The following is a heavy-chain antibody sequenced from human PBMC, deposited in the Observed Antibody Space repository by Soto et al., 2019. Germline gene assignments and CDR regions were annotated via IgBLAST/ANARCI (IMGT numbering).Heavy chain of an antibody. CDR2: IIPIFGTA. J-gene: IGHJ6*02. CDR3: ARDKYGLHDYYYYGMDV. V-gene: IGHV1-69*13. Sequence: SVKVSCKASGGTFSSYAISWVRQAPGQGLEWMGGIIPIFGTANYAQKFQGRVTITADESTSTAYMELSSLRSGDTAVYYCARDKYGLHDYYYYGMDVWGQGTTVTVS. D-gene: IGHD5-12*01. CDR1: GGTFSSYA.